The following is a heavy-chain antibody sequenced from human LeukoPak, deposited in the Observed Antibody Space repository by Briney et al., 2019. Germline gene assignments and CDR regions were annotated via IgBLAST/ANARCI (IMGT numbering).Heavy chain of an antibody. J-gene: IGHJ4*02. Sequence: SETLSLTCTVSGVSISNNYYYWAWIRQPPGEGLEMIGYVHFTGSTFYNSSLKSRVTISADTSQNQFTLSLTSVTAADTAVYYCARGRGSSWPHFDYWGQGTLVTVSS. CDR1: GVSISNNYYY. V-gene: IGHV4-39*01. CDR3: ARGRGSSWPHFDY. CDR2: VHFTGST. D-gene: IGHD6-13*01.